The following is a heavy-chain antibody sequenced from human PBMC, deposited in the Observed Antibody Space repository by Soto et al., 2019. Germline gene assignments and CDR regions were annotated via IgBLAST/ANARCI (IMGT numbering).Heavy chain of an antibody. CDR2: IKQDGSEK. CDR3: ARVPLPEYSTSLRGYYFDY. V-gene: IGHV3-7*01. J-gene: IGHJ4*02. Sequence: EVQLVESGGGLVQPGGSLRLSCAASGFTFSSYWMSWVRQAPGKGLEWVANIKQDGSEKYYVDSVKGRFTISRDNAENSLYLQMNSLRADDTAVYYCARVPLPEYSTSLRGYYFDYWGQGTLVTVSS. D-gene: IGHD6-6*01. CDR1: GFTFSSYW.